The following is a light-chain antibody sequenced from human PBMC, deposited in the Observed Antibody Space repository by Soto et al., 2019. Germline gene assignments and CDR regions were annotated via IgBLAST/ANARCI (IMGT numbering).Light chain of an antibody. J-gene: IGLJ1*01. CDR3: ISYTGSSTSYV. V-gene: IGLV2-14*01. CDR1: MSDIGSYNY. CDR2: GVS. Sequence: QSVLTLPDSVSASPGQSIPISCSGTMSDIGSYNYVAWYQQFPGKTTKILIYGVSNRPSGVSSRFSGSKSGNTASLTISGLQAEDEADYYCISYTGSSTSYVVGSGTKVTVL.